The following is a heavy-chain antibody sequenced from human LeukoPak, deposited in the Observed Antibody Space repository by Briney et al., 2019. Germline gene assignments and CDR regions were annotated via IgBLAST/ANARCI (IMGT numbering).Heavy chain of an antibody. CDR3: ARDGGWPSSGWSPGIGAFDI. D-gene: IGHD6-19*01. CDR2: INPSGGST. J-gene: IGHJ3*02. Sequence: ASVKVSCKASGYTFTNYYIHWVRQAPGQGLEWMGIINPSGGSTSYAQKFQGRVTMTRDMSTSTVYMELSSLRSEDTAVYYCARDGGWPSSGWSPGIGAFDIWGQGTMVTVSS. V-gene: IGHV1-46*01. CDR1: GYTFTNYY.